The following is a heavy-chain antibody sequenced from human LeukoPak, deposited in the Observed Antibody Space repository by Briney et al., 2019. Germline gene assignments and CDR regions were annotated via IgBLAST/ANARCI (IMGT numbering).Heavy chain of an antibody. D-gene: IGHD2-15*01. CDR1: GFTFSSYG. CDR2: ISNDGSNK. V-gene: IGHV3-30*18. Sequence: PGRSLRLSCAASGFTFSSYGMHWVRQAPGKGLEWVAVISNDGSNKYYADSVKGRFTFSRDNSKNTLYLQMNSLRAEDAAVYYCAKDRGYCRGGSCYFLDYWGQGTLVTVSS. J-gene: IGHJ4*02. CDR3: AKDRGYCRGGSCYFLDY.